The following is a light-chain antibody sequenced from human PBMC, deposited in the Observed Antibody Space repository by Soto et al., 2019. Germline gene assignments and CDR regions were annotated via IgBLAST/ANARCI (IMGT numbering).Light chain of an antibody. CDR2: DVS. CDR3: SSYTASASYV. V-gene: IGLV2-14*03. J-gene: IGLJ1*01. CDR1: SSDIGTYNF. Sequence: QSALTQPASVSGSPGQSITISCTGTSSDIGTYNFVSWYQQHPGKAPKLMTYDVSNRPSGVSNRFSGSKSGNTASLTISGLQAEDEADYYCSSYTASASYVCGTGTKVTVL.